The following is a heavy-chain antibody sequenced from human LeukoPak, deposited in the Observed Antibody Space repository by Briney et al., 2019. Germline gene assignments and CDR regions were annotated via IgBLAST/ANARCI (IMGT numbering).Heavy chain of an antibody. CDR2: IHHSGSRFERGST. CDR3: ARNVSGGFFND. V-gene: IGHV4-38-2*01. D-gene: IGHD6-19*01. J-gene: IGHJ1*01. CDR1: GYSIANTYY. Sequence: SETLSLTCSVSGYSIANTYYWAWIRPSSGKGLEWIGSIHHSGSRFERGSTHYNPSLRSRVTVSADTSKNQFSLTLSGVTAADTAVYFCARNVSGGFFNDWSPGTLVTVSS.